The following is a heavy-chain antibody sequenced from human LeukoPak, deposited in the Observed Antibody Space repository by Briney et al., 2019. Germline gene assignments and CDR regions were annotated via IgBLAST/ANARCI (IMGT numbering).Heavy chain of an antibody. V-gene: IGHV1-2*02. CDR1: GYTFTGYY. Sequence: GASVEVSCKASGYTFTGYYMHWVRQAPGQGLEWMGWINPNSGGTNYAQKFQGRVTMTGDTSISTAYMELSGLRSDDTAVYYCARDRRSYYYDSSGYSQEGNDYWGQGTLVTVSS. CDR3: ARDRRSYYYDSSGYSQEGNDY. CDR2: INPNSGGT. D-gene: IGHD3-22*01. J-gene: IGHJ4*02.